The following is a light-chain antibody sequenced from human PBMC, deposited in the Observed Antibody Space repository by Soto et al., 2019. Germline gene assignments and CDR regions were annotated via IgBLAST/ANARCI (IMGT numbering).Light chain of an antibody. CDR1: QSISSL. Sequence: DIQMTQSPSTLSASVGDRVTITCRASQSISSLLAWYQQKPGKAPNLLIYKASTLESGVPSRFSGSGSGTEFTLTISSLRPDDFVTYYCQEYNSYWTFGQGTKVEIK. CDR3: QEYNSYWT. V-gene: IGKV1-5*03. CDR2: KAS. J-gene: IGKJ1*01.